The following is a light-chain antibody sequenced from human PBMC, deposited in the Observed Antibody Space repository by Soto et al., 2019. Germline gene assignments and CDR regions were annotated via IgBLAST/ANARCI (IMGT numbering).Light chain of an antibody. V-gene: IGKV3-20*01. Sequence: EIVLTQSPGTLSLSPGESATLSCRASQSVSISYLAWYQQKPGQAPRLLISAAYTRATGIPGRFSGSGSGTDFTLTIRNLEPEDFAVYYCQHYGGPFTFGPGTKVDIK. CDR2: AAY. CDR3: QHYGGPFT. J-gene: IGKJ3*01. CDR1: QSVSISY.